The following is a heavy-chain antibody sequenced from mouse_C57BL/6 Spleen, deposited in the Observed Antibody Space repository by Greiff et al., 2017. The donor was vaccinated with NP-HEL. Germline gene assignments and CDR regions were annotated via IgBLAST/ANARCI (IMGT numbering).Heavy chain of an antibody. CDR1: GYSITSGYY. CDR3: ARAGDYYDRSYQAMDD. CDR2: ISYDGSN. D-gene: IGHD1-1*01. J-gene: IGHJ4*01. Sequence: ESGPGLVKPSQSLSLTCSVTGYSITSGYYWNWIRQFPGNKLEWMGYISYDGSNNYNPSLKNRISITRDTSKNQFFLKLNSVTTEDTATYYCARAGDYYDRSYQAMDDWGQGTSVTVSS. V-gene: IGHV3-6*01.